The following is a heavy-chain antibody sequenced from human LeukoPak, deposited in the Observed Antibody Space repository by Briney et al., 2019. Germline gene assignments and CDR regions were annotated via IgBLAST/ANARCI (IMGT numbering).Heavy chain of an antibody. J-gene: IGHJ4*02. CDR2: ISAYNGNT. Sequence: GASVKVSCKASGYTFTSYGISRVRQAPGQGLEWMGWISAYNGNTNYAQKLQGRVTMTTDTSTSTAYMELRSLRSDDTAVYYCARDSIGTYYYGSGSYNVYWGQGTLVTVSS. D-gene: IGHD3-10*01. CDR1: GYTFTSYG. CDR3: ARDSIGTYYYGSGSYNVY. V-gene: IGHV1-18*01.